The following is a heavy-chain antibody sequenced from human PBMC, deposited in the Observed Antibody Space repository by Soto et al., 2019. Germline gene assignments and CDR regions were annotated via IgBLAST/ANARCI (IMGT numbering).Heavy chain of an antibody. CDR3: ARDKPSIGTSPFDY. CDR2: IIPIFGTA. CDR1: GGTFSIYA. V-gene: IGHV1-69*13. Sequence: ASVKVSCKASGGTFSIYAISWVLQAPGQGLEWMGGIIPIFGTANYAQKFQGRVTITADESTSTAYMELSSLRSEDTAVYYCARDKPSIGTSPFDYWGQGTLVTVSS. J-gene: IGHJ4*02. D-gene: IGHD1-1*01.